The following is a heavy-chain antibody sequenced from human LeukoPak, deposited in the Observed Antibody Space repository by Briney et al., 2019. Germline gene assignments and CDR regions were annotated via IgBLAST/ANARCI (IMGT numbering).Heavy chain of an antibody. CDR1: GFPFSSYS. J-gene: IGHJ4*02. CDR2: IKPDGTTI. Sequence: GGSLRLSCAASGFPFSSYSMTWVRQAPGKGLEWVANIKPDGTTIFYVDSVKGRFTISRDNSLNSLYLQMNSLRAEDTAVYFCAKYSGSYYYPPNWDSWGQGTLVTVSS. V-gene: IGHV3-7*03. CDR3: AKYSGSYYYPPNWDS. D-gene: IGHD1-26*01.